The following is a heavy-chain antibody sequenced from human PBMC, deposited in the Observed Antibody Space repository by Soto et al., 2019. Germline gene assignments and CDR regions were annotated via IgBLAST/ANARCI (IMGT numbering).Heavy chain of an antibody. D-gene: IGHD2-2*01. J-gene: IGHJ5*02. V-gene: IGHV6-1*01. CDR1: GGSGSSNSAA. CDR3: ARELCSSTSCYRYNWFDP. CDR2: TYYRSKWYN. Sequence: PSQTLSLTCAVSGGSGSSNSAAWNWIRQSPSRGLEWLGRTYYRSKWYNDYAVSVKSRITINPDTSKNQFSLQLNSVTPEDTAVYYCARELCSSTSCYRYNWFDPWGQGTLVTVSS.